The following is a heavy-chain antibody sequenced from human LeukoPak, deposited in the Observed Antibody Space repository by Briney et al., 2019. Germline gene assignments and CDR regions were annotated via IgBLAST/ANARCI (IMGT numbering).Heavy chain of an antibody. CDR1: GFTFSIYW. J-gene: IGHJ5*02. CDR3: ARGYSGWYDN. V-gene: IGHV3-7*03. D-gene: IGHD1-26*01. Sequence: PGGSLRLSCAASGFTFSIYWMSWARQAPGKGLEWVANINQDGSERYYLDSVKGRFTISRDNAKNSLYVQMNSLRAEDTAVYYCARGYSGWYDNWGPGTLVTVSS. CDR2: INQDGSER.